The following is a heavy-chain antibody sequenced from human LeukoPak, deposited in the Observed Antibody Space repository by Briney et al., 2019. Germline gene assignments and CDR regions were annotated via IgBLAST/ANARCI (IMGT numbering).Heavy chain of an antibody. D-gene: IGHD3-10*01. CDR1: GFTVSSNY. V-gene: IGHV3-66*01. CDR2: IYSGGST. CDR3: AREDRDGSGFDI. Sequence: PGGSLRLSCAASGFTVSSNYMSWVRQAPGKGLEWVSVIYSGGSTYYADSVKGRFTISGDNSKNTLYLQMNSLRAEDTAVYYCAREDRDGSGFDIWGQGTMVTVSS. J-gene: IGHJ3*02.